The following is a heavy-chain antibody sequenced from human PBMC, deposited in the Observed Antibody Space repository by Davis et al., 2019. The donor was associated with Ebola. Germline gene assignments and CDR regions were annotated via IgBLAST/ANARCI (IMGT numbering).Heavy chain of an antibody. Sequence: GSLRLSCNVSGGSISSYYWSWIRQPPGKGLEWIGYIYYSGSTNYNPSLKSRVTISVDTSKNQFSLKLSSVTAADTAVYYCARAGGYYYDSSGYYALNNWFDPWGQGTLVTVSS. CDR3: ARAGGYYYDSSGYYALNNWFDP. CDR2: IYYSGST. CDR1: GGSISSYY. J-gene: IGHJ5*02. V-gene: IGHV4-59*01. D-gene: IGHD3-22*01.